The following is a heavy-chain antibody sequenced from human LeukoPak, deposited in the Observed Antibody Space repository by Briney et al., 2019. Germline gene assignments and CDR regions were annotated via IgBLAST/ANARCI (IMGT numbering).Heavy chain of an antibody. CDR3: ARLMTTVTTSDY. V-gene: IGHV1-8*01. D-gene: IGHD4-11*01. Sequence: ASVKVSCKASGYTLTSYDINWVRQATGQGLEWMGWMNPNSGNTGYAQKFQGRVTMTRNTSISTAYMELSSLRSEDTAVYYCARLMTTVTTSDYWGQGTLVTVSS. CDR1: GYTLTSYD. J-gene: IGHJ4*02. CDR2: MNPNSGNT.